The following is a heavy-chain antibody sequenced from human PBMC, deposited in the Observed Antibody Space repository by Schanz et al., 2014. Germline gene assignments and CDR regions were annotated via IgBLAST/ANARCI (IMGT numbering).Heavy chain of an antibody. Sequence: QVQLVQSGAEVKKPGSSVTVSCKASRSTFSSYTISWVRQARGQGLEWVGRFIPILDVGNYAQQFQGRVPFTADKSTSTAYMELSSLRYEDTALYYCARGTMPGTFDIWGQGTMVTVSS. V-gene: IGHV1-69*02. J-gene: IGHJ3*02. CDR2: FIPILDVG. CDR1: RSTFSSYT. CDR3: ARGTMPGTFDI. D-gene: IGHD2-2*01.